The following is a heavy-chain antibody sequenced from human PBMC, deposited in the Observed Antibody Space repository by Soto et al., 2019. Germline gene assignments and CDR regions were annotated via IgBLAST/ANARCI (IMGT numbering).Heavy chain of an antibody. V-gene: IGHV1-18*01. Sequence: ASLKVSCKASGYTFTTYGISWVRQAPGQGLEWMGWINSYNGYTNYAQKIQDRLTLTVDTSTSTAYMDLRSLRSEDTAVYYCARDPSYYGMDVWGQGTTVTSP. J-gene: IGHJ6*02. CDR2: INSYNGYT. CDR3: ARDPSYYGMDV. CDR1: GYTFTTYG.